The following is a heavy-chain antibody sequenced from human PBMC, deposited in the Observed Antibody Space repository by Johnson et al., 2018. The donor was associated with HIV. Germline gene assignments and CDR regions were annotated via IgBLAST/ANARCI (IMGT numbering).Heavy chain of an antibody. CDR2: IRSKPYSYAT. Sequence: VQLVESGGDLVQPVGSLRLSCVASTFTFRNYWMSWVRQAPGKGLEWVGRIRSKPYSYATAYAASVTGRFTISRDDSKNTAYLQMNSLKTEDTAVYYCTRTDDTYYYDSSGYVDAFDIWGQGTMVTVSS. D-gene: IGHD3-22*01. V-gene: IGHV3-73*01. CDR1: TFTFRNYW. CDR3: TRTDDTYYYDSSGYVDAFDI. J-gene: IGHJ3*02.